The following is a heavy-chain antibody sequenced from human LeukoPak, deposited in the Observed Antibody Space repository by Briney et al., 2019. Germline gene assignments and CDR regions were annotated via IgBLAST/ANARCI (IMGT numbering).Heavy chain of an antibody. CDR3: APERITMVRGVIRKVWFDP. CDR2: INHRGST. V-gene: IGHV4-34*01. CDR1: GGSFSGYY. J-gene: IGHJ5*02. D-gene: IGHD3-10*01. Sequence: PSETLSLTCAVYGGSFSGYYWSWIRQPPGKGLEWIGEINHRGSTNYNPSLKSRVTISVDTSKNQFSLKLSSVTAADTAVYYCAPERITMVRGVIRKVWFDPWGQGTLVTVSS.